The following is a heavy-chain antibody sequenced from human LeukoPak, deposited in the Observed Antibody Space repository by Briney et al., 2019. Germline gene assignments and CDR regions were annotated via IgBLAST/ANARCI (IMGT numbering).Heavy chain of an antibody. CDR1: GGTSSSYA. V-gene: IGHV1-69*13. Sequence: ASVKVSCKASGGTSSSYAISWVRQAPGQGLEWMGGIIPIFGAANYAQKFQGRVTITADESTSTAYMELSSLRSEDTAVYYCARTGGVVVVAASYYYYGMDVWGQGTTVTVSS. CDR2: IIPIFGAA. J-gene: IGHJ6*02. D-gene: IGHD2-15*01. CDR3: ARTGGVVVVAASYYYYGMDV.